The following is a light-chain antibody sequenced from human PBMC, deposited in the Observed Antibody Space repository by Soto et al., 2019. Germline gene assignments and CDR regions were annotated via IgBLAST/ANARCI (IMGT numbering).Light chain of an antibody. Sequence: QPASVSGSPGQSITISCTGTISDIGGYNFISWYQHHPGKAPKLVIYDVNNRPSGISYRFSGSKSGNTASLTISGLQAEDEADYYCAPYTRTTTLVFGGGTKLTVL. CDR2: DVN. CDR1: ISDIGGYNF. V-gene: IGLV2-14*01. J-gene: IGLJ2*01. CDR3: APYTRTTTLV.